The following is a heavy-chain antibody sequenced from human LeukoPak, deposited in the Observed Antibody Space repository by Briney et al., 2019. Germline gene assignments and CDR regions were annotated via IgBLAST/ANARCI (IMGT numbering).Heavy chain of an antibody. J-gene: IGHJ4*02. CDR1: GGSFSGYY. CDR2: INHSGST. V-gene: IGHV4-34*01. D-gene: IGHD3-10*01. CDR3: ARAEYYYGSGSSPSYYFDY. Sequence: ASETLSLTCAVYGGSFSGYYWSWIRQPPGKGLEWIGEINHSGSTNYNPSLKSRVTISVDTSKNQFSLKLSSVTAADTAVYYCARAEYYYGSGSSPSYYFDYWGQGTLVTVSS.